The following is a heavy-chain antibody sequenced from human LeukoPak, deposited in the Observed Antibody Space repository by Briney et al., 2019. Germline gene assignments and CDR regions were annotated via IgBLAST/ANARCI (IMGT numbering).Heavy chain of an antibody. J-gene: IGHJ5*02. CDR1: GFTFSSYS. CDR3: AREGRSSGEFDP. D-gene: IGHD3-10*01. CDR2: ISSSSSYI. V-gene: IGHV3-21*01. Sequence: GGSLRLSCAASGFTFSSYSMNWVRQAPGKGLEWVSSISSSSSYIYYADSVKGRFTISRDNAKNSLYLQMNSLRAEDTAVYYCAREGRSSGEFDPWGQGTLVTVSS.